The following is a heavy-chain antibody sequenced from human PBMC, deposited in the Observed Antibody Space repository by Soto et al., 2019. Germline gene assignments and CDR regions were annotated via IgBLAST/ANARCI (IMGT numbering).Heavy chain of an antibody. CDR3: AKDHGEVVVAANDY. Sequence: EVQLMESGGGLVQPGGSLRLSCAASGFTFTNYAMSWVRQAPGKGLEWVSSISGSGITSYNADSVKGRFSISRDNSKNTLYLHMSGLSAEDTALYYCAKDHGEVVVAANDYWGQGTLVTVSS. V-gene: IGHV3-23*01. CDR1: GFTFTNYA. D-gene: IGHD2-15*01. CDR2: ISGSGITS. J-gene: IGHJ4*02.